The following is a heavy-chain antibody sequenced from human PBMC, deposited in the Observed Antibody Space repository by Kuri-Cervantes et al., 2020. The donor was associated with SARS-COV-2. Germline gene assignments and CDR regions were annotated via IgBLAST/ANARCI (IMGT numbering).Heavy chain of an antibody. V-gene: IGHV4-30-2*01. D-gene: IGHD6-6*01. CDR3: ARETSTHSSSIDY. Sequence: LRLSCTVSGGSISSGGYYWSWIRQPPGKGLEWIGYIYHSGSTYYNPSLKSRVTISVDRSKNQFSLKLSSVTAADTAVYYCARETSTHSSSIDYWGQGTLVTVSS. CDR1: GGSISSGGYY. J-gene: IGHJ4*02. CDR2: IYHSGST.